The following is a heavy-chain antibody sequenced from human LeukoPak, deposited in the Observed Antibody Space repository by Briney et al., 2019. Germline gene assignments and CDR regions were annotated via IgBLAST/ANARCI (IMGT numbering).Heavy chain of an antibody. V-gene: IGHV3-21*01. CDR1: GFTFSSYS. D-gene: IGHD2-2*01. CDR3: ARESAIPYNWFDP. Sequence: GGSLRLSCAASGFTFSSYSMNWVRQAPGKGLEWVSSISSSSSYIYYADSVKGRFTISRDNAKNSLYLQMNSLRAEDTAVYYCARESAIPYNWFDPWGQGTLVTVSS. J-gene: IGHJ5*02. CDR2: ISSSSSYI.